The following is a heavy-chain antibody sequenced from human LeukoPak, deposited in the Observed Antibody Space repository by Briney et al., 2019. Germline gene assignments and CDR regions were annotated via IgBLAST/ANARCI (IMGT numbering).Heavy chain of an antibody. CDR1: GFNFRSYG. D-gene: IGHD4-11*01. CDR3: ARDQAHSRYPDGMDV. J-gene: IGHJ6*02. V-gene: IGHV3-30*03. CDR2: ISYDGTNE. Sequence: PGGSLRLSCAASGFNFRSYGMHWVRQAPGKGLEWVALISYDGTNEYYADSVKSRITISRDNSKNTVSLQMNSLRAEDSAMYYCARDQAHSRYPDGMDVWGQGTTVTVSS.